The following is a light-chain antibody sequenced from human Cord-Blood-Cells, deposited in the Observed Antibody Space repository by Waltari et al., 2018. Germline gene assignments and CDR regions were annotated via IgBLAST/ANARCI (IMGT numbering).Light chain of an antibody. Sequence: QSVLTQPPSVSAAPGQRVTIPCPGSSSNIGAGYDVHWCQQLPGTAPKLLIYGNSNRPSGVPDRFSGSKSGTSASLAITGLQAEDEADYYCQSYDSSLSGYYVFGTGTKVTVL. V-gene: IGLV1-40*01. CDR1: SSNIGAGYD. CDR3: QSYDSSLSGYYV. CDR2: GNS. J-gene: IGLJ1*01.